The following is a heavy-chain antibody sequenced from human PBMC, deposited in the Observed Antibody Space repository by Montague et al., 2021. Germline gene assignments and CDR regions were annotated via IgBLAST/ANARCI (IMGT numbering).Heavy chain of an antibody. CDR1: GGSVNGYD. Sequence: SETLSFTCSVSGGSVNGYDWSWIRQPPGKGLEWIGYMRSSGSPNYNPSFKSRLAISIDRSRSQFSLELSFVTAADTAIYFCGRDYWGSIDYWGHGILVTVSS. CDR2: MRSSGSP. CDR3: GRDYWGSIDY. D-gene: IGHD7-27*01. V-gene: IGHV4-59*02. J-gene: IGHJ4*01.